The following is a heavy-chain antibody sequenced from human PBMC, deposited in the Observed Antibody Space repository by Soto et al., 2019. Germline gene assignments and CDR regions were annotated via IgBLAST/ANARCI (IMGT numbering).Heavy chain of an antibody. D-gene: IGHD5-12*01. CDR1: GGTFSTYT. CDR3: AILTPITGVH. Sequence: QVLLVQSGAEVKKPGSSVKVSCKASGGTFSTYTLSWVRQAPGQGLEWMGGIIPIFGTINYAQKFQGRVTITADRSTTTAYMELISLRSDDTAVYYCAILTPITGVHWGQGALVTVSS. V-gene: IGHV1-69*06. CDR2: IIPIFGTI. J-gene: IGHJ4*02.